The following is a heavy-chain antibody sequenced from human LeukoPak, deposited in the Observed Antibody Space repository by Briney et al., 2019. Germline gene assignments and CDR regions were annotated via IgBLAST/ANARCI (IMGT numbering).Heavy chain of an antibody. J-gene: IGHJ4*02. CDR1: GYTFTRYY. CDR3: ARLPYRDGVAQDY. D-gene: IGHD3-16*02. CDR2: INPISGAT. V-gene: IGHV1-46*01. Sequence: ASVKVSCKTSGYTFTRYYMQWVRQAPGHGLEWMGIINPISGATDYAQKFQGRVTMTRDTSTSTVYMELSSLRSEDTAMYYCARLPYRDGVAQDYWGEGTLVTVSP.